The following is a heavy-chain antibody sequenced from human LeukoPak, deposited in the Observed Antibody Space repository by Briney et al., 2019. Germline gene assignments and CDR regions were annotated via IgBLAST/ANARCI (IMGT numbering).Heavy chain of an antibody. CDR2: ISGRGGST. D-gene: IGHD6-19*01. CDR3: AKGSGWYV. V-gene: IGHV3-23*01. CDR1: GFTFSSSS. Sequence: RGSMTLSCAAAGFTFSSSSMSWVRQAPGKGLEWVSVISGRGGSTDYADSVKGRFTISRDNSKNTLYLQMNSLRAEDTAVYYCAKGSGWYVWGQGTLVTVSS. J-gene: IGHJ4*02.